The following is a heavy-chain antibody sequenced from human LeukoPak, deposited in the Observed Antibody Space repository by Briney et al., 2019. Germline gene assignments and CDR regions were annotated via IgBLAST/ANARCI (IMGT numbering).Heavy chain of an antibody. CDR1: GFTFSSYW. CDR3: ARPSSSSGYYYYYYGMDV. CDR2: IKQDGSEK. D-gene: IGHD6-6*01. Sequence: GGSLRLSCAASGFTFSSYWMSWVRQAPGKGLEWVANIKQDGSEKYYVDSVKGRFTISRDNAKNSLYLQMNSLRAEDTAVYYCARPSSSSGYYYYYYGMDVWGQGTTVTASS. V-gene: IGHV3-7*01. J-gene: IGHJ6*02.